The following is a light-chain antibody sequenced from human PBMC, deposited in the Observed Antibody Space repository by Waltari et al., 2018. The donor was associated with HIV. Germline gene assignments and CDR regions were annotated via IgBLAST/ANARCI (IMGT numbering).Light chain of an antibody. Sequence: QSALTQPRSVSGSPGQSVTISCTGSRGDVGGYNYVSWYQQHPGKAPKLIIYDVSTRPSGVPARFSGSKSGNTASLTIFGLQAEDEADYYCCSYAGSVTFVVFGGGTKVTVV. CDR3: CSYAGSVTFVV. J-gene: IGLJ2*01. V-gene: IGLV2-11*01. CDR2: DVS. CDR1: RGDVGGYNY.